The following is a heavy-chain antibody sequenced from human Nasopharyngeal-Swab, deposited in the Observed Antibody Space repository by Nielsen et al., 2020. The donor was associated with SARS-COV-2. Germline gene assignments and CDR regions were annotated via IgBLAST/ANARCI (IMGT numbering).Heavy chain of an antibody. D-gene: IGHD6-19*01. Sequence: GESLKISCAASGFTVSSNYMSWVRQAPGKGLEWASVIYSGGSTYYADSVKGRFTISRDNSKNTLYLQMNSLRAEDTAVYYCAREGSSGWVDYWGQGTLVTVSS. CDR2: IYSGGST. CDR3: AREGSSGWVDY. CDR1: GFTVSSNY. J-gene: IGHJ4*02. V-gene: IGHV3-66*01.